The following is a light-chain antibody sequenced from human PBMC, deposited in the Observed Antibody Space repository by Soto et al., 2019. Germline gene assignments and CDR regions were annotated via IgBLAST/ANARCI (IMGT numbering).Light chain of an antibody. V-gene: IGKV3-15*01. CDR1: QSVSSN. J-gene: IGKJ1*01. Sequence: EIVMTQSQTPLSVSPGERSTLSCRASQSVSSNLAWYQQKPGQAPRLLIYGASTRATGIPARFSGSGSGTEFTLTISSLQSEDFAVYYCQQYTTWLPWRFGQGTKVDIK. CDR3: QQYTTWLPWR. CDR2: GAS.